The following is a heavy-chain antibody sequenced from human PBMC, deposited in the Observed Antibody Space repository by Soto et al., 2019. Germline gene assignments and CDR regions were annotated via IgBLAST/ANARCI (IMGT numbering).Heavy chain of an antibody. D-gene: IGHD3-3*02. Sequence: GESLKISCKGSGYSFTNYWIGWVRQMPGKGLEWMGIIYPGDSDTRYSPSFQGQVTISADKSISTAYLQWSSLKASDTAIYYCFRAFLGANIDYWGQGTLVTVSS. J-gene: IGHJ4*02. CDR1: GYSFTNYW. V-gene: IGHV5-51*01. CDR2: IYPGDSDT. CDR3: FRAFLGANIDY.